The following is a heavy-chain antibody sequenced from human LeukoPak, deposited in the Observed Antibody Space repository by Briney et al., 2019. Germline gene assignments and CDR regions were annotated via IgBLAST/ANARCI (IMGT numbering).Heavy chain of an antibody. J-gene: IGHJ4*02. V-gene: IGHV1-69*01. D-gene: IGHD4-23*01. CDR3: ARGPWDYGGNPFDY. CDR2: IIPIFGTA. CDR1: GGTFSSYA. Sequence: ASAKVSCKASGGTFSSYAISWVRQASGQGLEWMGGIIPIFGTANYAQKFQGRATITADESTSTAYMELSSLRSEDTAVYYCARGPWDYGGNPFDYWGQGTLVTVSS.